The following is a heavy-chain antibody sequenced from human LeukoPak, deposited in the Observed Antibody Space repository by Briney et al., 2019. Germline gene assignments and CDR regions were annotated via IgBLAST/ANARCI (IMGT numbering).Heavy chain of an antibody. D-gene: IGHD1-26*01. Sequence: GESLKISCKASGYRFTNYWIGWVRQMPGKGLEWMGIIYPRDSDTRYSPSLQGQVTISADTSISSAYLQWSSLQASDTAIYYRVRHVYNGIVLNPYHMDVWGKGTTVTVSS. CDR1: GYRFTNYW. CDR2: IYPRDSDT. J-gene: IGHJ6*03. V-gene: IGHV5-51*01. CDR3: VRHVYNGIVLNPYHMDV.